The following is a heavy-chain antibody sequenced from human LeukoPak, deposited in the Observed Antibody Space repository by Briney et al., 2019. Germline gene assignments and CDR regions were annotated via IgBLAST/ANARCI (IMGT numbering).Heavy chain of an antibody. Sequence: ASVKVSCKASGYTFTVYYMHWVRQAPGQGLEWMGWINPNSGGTNYAQKFKGRFTMARDTSISTAYMELSRLRSDDTAVYYCARGDYYGSGWNYYYYYYMDVWGKGTTVTISS. J-gene: IGHJ6*03. CDR2: INPNSGGT. CDR1: GYTFTVYY. D-gene: IGHD3-10*01. V-gene: IGHV1-2*02. CDR3: ARGDYYGSGWNYYYYYYMDV.